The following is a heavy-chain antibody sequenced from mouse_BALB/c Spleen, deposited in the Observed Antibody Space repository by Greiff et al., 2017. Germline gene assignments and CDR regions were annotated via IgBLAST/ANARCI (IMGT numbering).Heavy chain of an antibody. CDR3: ARGYRYAYFDY. J-gene: IGHJ2*01. CDR1: GYTFTSYW. D-gene: IGHD2-14*01. CDR2: INPSNGRT. V-gene: IGHV1S81*02. Sequence: VQLQQPGAELVKPGASVKLSCKASGYTFTSYWMHWVKQRPGQGLEWIGEINPSNGRTNYNEKFKSKATLTVDKSSSTAYMQLSSLTSEDSAVYYCARGYRYAYFDYWGQGTTLTVSS.